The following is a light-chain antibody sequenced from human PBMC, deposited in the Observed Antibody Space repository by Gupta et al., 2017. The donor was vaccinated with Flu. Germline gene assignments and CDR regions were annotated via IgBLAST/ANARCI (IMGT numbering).Light chain of an antibody. CDR3: QIWDSSSAHPVV. CDR1: RIESKS. J-gene: IGLJ2*01. V-gene: IGLV3-21*02. Sequence: SYVLTQPPSVSVAPGQTARMTCGGNRIESKSVHWYQQKPGQAPVLVVYDDNDRHSGTPARFSGSNSGNTATLTISRVDAGEEADYYCQIWDSSSAHPVVFGGETKLAVL. CDR2: DDN.